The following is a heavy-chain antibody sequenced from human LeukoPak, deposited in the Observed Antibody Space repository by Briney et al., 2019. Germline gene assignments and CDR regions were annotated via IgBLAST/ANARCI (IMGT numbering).Heavy chain of an antibody. J-gene: IGHJ6*03. D-gene: IGHD2-15*01. CDR2: MNPNSGNT. CDR1: GYTFTSYD. Sequence: ASVKVSCKASGYTFTSYDINWVRQATGQGLEWMGWMNPNSGNTGYAQKFQGRVTMTRNTSISTAYMELSSLRSEDTAVYYCARLSVVAATRLNKRAYYYCMDVWGKGTTVTISS. CDR3: ARLSVVAATRLNKRAYYYCMDV. V-gene: IGHV1-8*01.